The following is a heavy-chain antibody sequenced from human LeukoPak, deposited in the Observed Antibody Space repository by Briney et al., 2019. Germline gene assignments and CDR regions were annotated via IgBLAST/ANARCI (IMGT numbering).Heavy chain of an antibody. J-gene: IGHJ4*02. CDR1: GFTFSSYA. CDR3: AKFSYGDYGFDY. CDR2: ISGSGGST. Sequence: GGSLRLSCAASGFTFSSYAMSWVSQAPGKGLEWVSAISGSGGSTYYADSVKGRFTISRDNSKNTLYLQMNSLRAEDTAVYYCAKFSYGDYGFDYWGQGTLVTVSS. V-gene: IGHV3-23*01. D-gene: IGHD4-17*01.